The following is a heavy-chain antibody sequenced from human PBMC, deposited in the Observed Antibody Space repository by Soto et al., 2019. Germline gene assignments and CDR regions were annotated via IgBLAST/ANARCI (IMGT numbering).Heavy chain of an antibody. D-gene: IGHD4-4*01. J-gene: IGHJ4*02. Sequence: PGGSLRLSCAASGFTFSSYGMHWVRQAPGKGLEWVAVISYDGSNKYYGDSVKGRFIISRDNYKNTLYLQMNSLRAEDTAVYYCAKDRLQEGYYFDYWGQGTLVTVSS. CDR3: AKDRLQEGYYFDY. CDR2: ISYDGSNK. V-gene: IGHV3-30*18. CDR1: GFTFSSYG.